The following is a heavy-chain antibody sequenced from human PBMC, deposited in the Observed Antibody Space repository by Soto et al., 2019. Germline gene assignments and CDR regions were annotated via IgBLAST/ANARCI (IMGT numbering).Heavy chain of an antibody. J-gene: IGHJ4*02. CDR3: ARGSGIVALPGELEDVNYDF. CDR2: ISESGST. V-gene: IGHV4-34*01. CDR1: GQSFSGHS. D-gene: IGHD1-1*01. Sequence: QVQLQQWGAGLVKPSETLSLSCAVYGQSFSGHSWAWIRQPPGKGLEWIGEISESGSTYYNPSLKSRVTISTYTSKKQFSLKLNSVTAPDTAAYFCARGSGIVALPGELEDVNYDFWGQGTLVNFSS.